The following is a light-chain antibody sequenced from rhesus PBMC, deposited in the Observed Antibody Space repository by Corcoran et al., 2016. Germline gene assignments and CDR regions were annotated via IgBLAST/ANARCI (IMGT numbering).Light chain of an antibody. V-gene: IGKV1-74*01. CDR3: QHGYGTPFT. CDR1: ENVNNY. Sequence: DIQMTQSPSSLSASVGDRVTITCRASENVNNYLNWYQQKPGKAPKLLIYKESTLQSGVPSSFSGSGSGTDYTFTISSLQPEDVATYDCQHGYGTPFTFGPGTKLDIK. CDR2: KES. J-gene: IGKJ3*01.